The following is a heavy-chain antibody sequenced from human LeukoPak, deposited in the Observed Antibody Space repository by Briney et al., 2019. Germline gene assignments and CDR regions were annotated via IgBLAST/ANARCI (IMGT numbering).Heavy chain of an antibody. V-gene: IGHV3-30-3*01. J-gene: IGHJ4*02. CDR2: ISYDGSNK. CDR3: AREGSSSQNYFDY. CDR1: GFTFSCYA. D-gene: IGHD6-6*01. Sequence: GESLRLSCAASGFTFSCYAMHWVLQAPGKGLEWVAVISYDGSNKYYADSVKGRFTISRDNSKNTLYLQMNSLRAEDTAVYYCAREGSSSQNYFDYWGQGTLVTVSS.